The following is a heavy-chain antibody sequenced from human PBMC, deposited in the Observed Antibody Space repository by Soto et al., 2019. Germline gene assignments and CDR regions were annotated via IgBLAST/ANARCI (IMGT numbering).Heavy chain of an antibody. V-gene: IGHV4-34*01. D-gene: IGHD4-17*01. CDR1: GGSFSGYY. J-gene: IGHJ4*02. CDR3: ARGPGAVTTQGVNYYFDY. Sequence: SETLSLTCAVYGGSFSGYYWSWIRQPPGKGLEWIGEINHSGSTNYNPSLKSRVTISVDTSKNQFSLKLSSVTAADTAVYYCARGPGAVTTQGVNYYFDYWGQGTLVTVSS. CDR2: INHSGST.